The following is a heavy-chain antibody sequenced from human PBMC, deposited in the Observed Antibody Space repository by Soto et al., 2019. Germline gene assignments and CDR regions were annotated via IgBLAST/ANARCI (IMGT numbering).Heavy chain of an antibody. D-gene: IGHD2-2*01. CDR2: IIPIFGTA. Sequence: SVKVSCKASGGTFSSYAISWVRQAPGQGLEWMGGIIPIFGTANYAQKFQGRVTITADESTSTAYMELSSLRSEDTAVYYCARGWYCSSTSCYGYYYYGMDVWGQGTTVTVSS. J-gene: IGHJ6*02. V-gene: IGHV1-69*13. CDR3: ARGWYCSSTSCYGYYYYGMDV. CDR1: GGTFSSYA.